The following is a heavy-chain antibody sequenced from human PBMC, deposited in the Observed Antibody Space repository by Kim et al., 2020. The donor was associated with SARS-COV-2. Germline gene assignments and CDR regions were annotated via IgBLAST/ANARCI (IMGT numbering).Heavy chain of an antibody. CDR2: ISYDGSNK. CDR3: AKFPAAGDYYYYGMDV. J-gene: IGHJ6*02. D-gene: IGHD6-13*01. Sequence: GGSLRLSCAASGFTFSSYGMHWVRQAPGKGLEWVAVISYDGSNKYYADSVKGRFTISRDNSKNTLYLQMNSLRAEDTAVYYCAKFPAAGDYYYYGMDVWGQGTTVTVSS. CDR1: GFTFSSYG. V-gene: IGHV3-30*18.